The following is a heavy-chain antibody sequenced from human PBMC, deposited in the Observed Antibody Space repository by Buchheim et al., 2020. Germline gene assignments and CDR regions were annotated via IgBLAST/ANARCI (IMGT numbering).Heavy chain of an antibody. CDR2: ISDSSSYI. V-gene: IGHV3-11*06. J-gene: IGHJ4*02. CDR1: GFTFSDYY. CDR3: ARGYYFDSRSLDY. Sequence: QVQLVEFGGGLVKPGESLRLSCAASGFTFSDYYMSWIRQAPGKGLEWVSYISDSSSYISYAGSVKGRFTISRDNARKSLFLQMDSLRVDDTAVYYCARGYYFDSRSLDYWGQGTL. D-gene: IGHD3-22*01.